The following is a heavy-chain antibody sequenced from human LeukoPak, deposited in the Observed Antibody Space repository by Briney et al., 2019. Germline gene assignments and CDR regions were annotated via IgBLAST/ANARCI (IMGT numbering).Heavy chain of an antibody. CDR3: ARDQIYQLRHNWFDL. Sequence: PSETLSLTCTASGGSISSYYWSWIRQPAGKGLEWIGRIYTSGSADYNPSLESRVTMSLDTSKNQFSLKLSSVTAADTAVYYCARDQIYQLRHNWFDLWGQGTLVTVSS. V-gene: IGHV4-4*07. J-gene: IGHJ5*02. CDR2: IYTSGSA. D-gene: IGHD2-2*01. CDR1: GGSISSYY.